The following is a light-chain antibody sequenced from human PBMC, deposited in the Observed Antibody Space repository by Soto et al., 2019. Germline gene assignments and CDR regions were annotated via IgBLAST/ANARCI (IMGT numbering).Light chain of an antibody. J-gene: IGKJ4*01. CDR1: QSVSSN. CDR2: GAS. V-gene: IGKV3-20*01. Sequence: EIVMTQSPATLSVSPGERATLSCRASQSVSSNLAWYQQKPGQAPSLLIYGASTRATGIPDRFSGSGSGTDFTLTINRLEPEDFAVYYCQQYGSSPRLTFGGGTKVDI. CDR3: QQYGSSPRLT.